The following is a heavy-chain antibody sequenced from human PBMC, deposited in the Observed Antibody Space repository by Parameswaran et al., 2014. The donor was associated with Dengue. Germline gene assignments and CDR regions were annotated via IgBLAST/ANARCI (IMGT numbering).Heavy chain of an antibody. Sequence: ESLKISCTVSGGSISSSSYYWGWIRQPPGKGLEWIGSIYYSGSTYYNPSLKSRVTISVDTSKNQFSLKLSSVTAADTAVYYCARRPSIAVVDYWGQGTLVTVSS. J-gene: IGHJ4*02. D-gene: IGHD6-19*01. CDR2: IYYSGST. CDR3: ARRPSIAVVDY. V-gene: IGHV4-39*01. CDR1: GGSISSSSYY.